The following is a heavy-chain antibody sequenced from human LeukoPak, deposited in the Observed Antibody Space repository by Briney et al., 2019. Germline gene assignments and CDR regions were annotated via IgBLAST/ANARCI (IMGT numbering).Heavy chain of an antibody. CDR2: IYYSGST. CDR3: ARYLQWLVPRGYYFDY. J-gene: IGHJ4*02. V-gene: IGHV4-61*01. CDR1: GGSVSSGSYY. Sequence: SETLSLTCTVSGGSVSSGSYYWSWIRQPPGKGLEWIGYIYYSGSTNYNPSLKSRVTISVDTSKNQFSLKLSSVTAADTAVYCCARYLQWLVPRGYYFDYWGQGTLVTVSS. D-gene: IGHD6-19*01.